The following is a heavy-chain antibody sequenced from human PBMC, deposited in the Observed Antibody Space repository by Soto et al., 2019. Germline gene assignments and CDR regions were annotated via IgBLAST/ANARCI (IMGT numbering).Heavy chain of an antibody. D-gene: IGHD4-4*01. CDR1: GFTFSSYA. CDR2: ISYDGSNK. CDR3: AMPLWRDDYNWGYFDF. J-gene: IGHJ2*01. V-gene: IGHV3-30-3*01. Sequence: QVQLVESGGGVVQPGRSLRLSCAASGFTFSSYAMHWVRQAPGKGLEWVAVISYDGSNKYYTDSVKGRFTISRDNSKNALYLRMNSLKAEDTAVYYCAMPLWRDDYNWGYFDFWGRGTLVTVSS.